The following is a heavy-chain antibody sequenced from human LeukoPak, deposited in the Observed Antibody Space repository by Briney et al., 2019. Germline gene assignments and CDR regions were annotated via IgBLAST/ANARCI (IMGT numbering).Heavy chain of an antibody. CDR3: ARDLWPRVIGQNYDILTGYNNWFDP. J-gene: IGHJ5*02. D-gene: IGHD3-9*01. CDR1: GYTFTSYD. V-gene: IGHV1-8*01. CDR2: MNPNSGNT. Sequence: ASVKVSCKASGYTFTSYDINWVRQATGQGLEWMGWMNPNSGNTGYAQKFQGRVTMTTDTSTSTAYMELRSLRSDDTAVYYCARDLWPRVIGQNYDILTGYNNWFDPWGQGTLVTVSS.